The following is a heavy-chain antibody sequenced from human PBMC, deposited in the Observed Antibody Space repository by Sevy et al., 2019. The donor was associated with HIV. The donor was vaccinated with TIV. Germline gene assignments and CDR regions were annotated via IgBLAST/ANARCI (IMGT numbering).Heavy chain of an antibody. J-gene: IGHJ3*02. CDR3: AKDIVAVVGDAFDI. D-gene: IGHD2-15*01. Sequence: GGSLRLSCAASKLTFTNAWMNWVRQAPGKGLEWVGRIKSKTDGGTTDYAAPVKGRFTISRDDSKNTLYLQMNSLKTEDTAVYYCAKDIVAVVGDAFDIWGQGTMVTVSS. CDR2: IKSKTDGGTT. CDR1: KLTFTNAW. V-gene: IGHV3-15*01.